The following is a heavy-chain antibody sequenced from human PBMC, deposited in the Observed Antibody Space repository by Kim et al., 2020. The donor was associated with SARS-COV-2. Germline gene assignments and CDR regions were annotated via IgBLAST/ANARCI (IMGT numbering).Heavy chain of an antibody. CDR2: ISYDGSKE. CDR3: AKALWVQLQGRGGLDF. V-gene: IGHV3-30*18. J-gene: IGHJ6*01. D-gene: IGHD4-4*01. Sequence: GGSLRLSCAASRLTFNNYGMYWVRQAPGKGLEWVALISYDGSKEDYADSVKGRFTISRDNSKNILYLQMNSLRPEDTAVYYCAKALWVQLQGRGGLDFWG. CDR1: RLTFNNYG.